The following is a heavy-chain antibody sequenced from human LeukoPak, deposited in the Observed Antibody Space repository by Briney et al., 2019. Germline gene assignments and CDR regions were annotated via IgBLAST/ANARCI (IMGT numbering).Heavy chain of an antibody. CDR2: IKQDGSEK. CDR3: ARVVGYCSGGSCYSSYYYYYMDV. V-gene: IGHV3-7*01. J-gene: IGHJ6*03. Sequence: PGGSLRLSCAASGFTFSSYWMSWVRQAPGKGLEWVANIKQDGSEKYYVDSVKGRFTISRDNAENSLYLQMNSLRAEDTAVYYCARVVGYCSGGSCYSSYYYYYMDVWGKGTTVTISS. D-gene: IGHD2-15*01. CDR1: GFTFSSYW.